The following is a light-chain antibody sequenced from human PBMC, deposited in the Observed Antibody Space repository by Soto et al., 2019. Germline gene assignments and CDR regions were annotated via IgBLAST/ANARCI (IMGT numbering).Light chain of an antibody. CDR3: QQLNSFPIP. Sequence: IQLTQSPSSLSASVGDRVTITCRASQGISSFLAWYQQKPGKAPKLLIHGASTLQSGVPSRFSGSGSGTDFTLTIGSLQPEDFATYYCQQLNSFPIPFGPGTKVDIK. CDR1: QGISSF. J-gene: IGKJ3*01. CDR2: GAS. V-gene: IGKV1-9*01.